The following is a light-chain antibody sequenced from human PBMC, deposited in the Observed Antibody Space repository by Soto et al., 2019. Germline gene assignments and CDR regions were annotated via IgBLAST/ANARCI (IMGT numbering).Light chain of an antibody. CDR2: GAS. CDR1: QSVSSDW. V-gene: IGKV3-20*01. CDR3: RDYHGLPPT. J-gene: IGKJ1*01. Sequence: TVLTQSPGTLSLSPGERAALSCRASQSVSSDWLAWYQQKPGQPPRLLIYGASNRATGIPDRFSGSGSGTYFTLTFIRPDPEDLAFYFCRDYHGLPPTFGQGTMVEI.